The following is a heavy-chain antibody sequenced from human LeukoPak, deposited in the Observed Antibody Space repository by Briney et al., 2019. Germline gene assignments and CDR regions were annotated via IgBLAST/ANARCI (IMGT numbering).Heavy chain of an antibody. CDR3: ARVGGFWSGYFMYYYYGMDV. D-gene: IGHD3-3*01. V-gene: IGHV1-8*01. J-gene: IGHJ6*02. Sequence: ASVKVSFKASGYTFTSYDINWVRQATGQGLEWMGWMNPNSGNTGYAQKFQGRVTMTRNTSISTAYMELSSLRSEDTAVYYCARVGGFWSGYFMYYYYGMDVWGQGTTVTVSS. CDR1: GYTFTSYD. CDR2: MNPNSGNT.